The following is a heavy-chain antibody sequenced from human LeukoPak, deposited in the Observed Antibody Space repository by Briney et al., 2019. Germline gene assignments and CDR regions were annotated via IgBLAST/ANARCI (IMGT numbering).Heavy chain of an antibody. Sequence: PGGSLRLSCAASGFTFRSYGFHWVRQAPGKGLEWVAVIWYDGSQQYYADSAKGRFIVSRDDSRNTLSLQMNSLRAEDTAVYYCARGYCSSTSCFFAFDIWGQGTMVTVSS. CDR1: GFTFRSYG. CDR2: IWYDGSQQ. J-gene: IGHJ3*02. D-gene: IGHD2-2*01. V-gene: IGHV3-33*02. CDR3: ARGYCSSTSCFFAFDI.